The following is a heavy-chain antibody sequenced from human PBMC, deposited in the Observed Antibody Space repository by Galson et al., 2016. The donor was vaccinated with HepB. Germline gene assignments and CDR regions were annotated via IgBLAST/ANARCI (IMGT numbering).Heavy chain of an antibody. CDR3: ARGWGYCSSTSCYAGPFEY. CDR2: IYHSGKA. V-gene: IGHV4-31*03. J-gene: IGHJ4*02. Sequence: TLSLTCTVSGGSISSGGGYYWNWIRQHPGKGLEWIGYIYHSGKAHYNPSLKSRVTISVDTSEDQFSLKFTSLTAADTAVYYCARGWGYCSSTSCYAGPFEYWGQGTLVTASS. D-gene: IGHD2-2*01. CDR1: GGSISSGGGYY.